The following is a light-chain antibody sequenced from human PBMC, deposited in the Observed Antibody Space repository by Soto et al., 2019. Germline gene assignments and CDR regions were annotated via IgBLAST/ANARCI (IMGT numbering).Light chain of an antibody. CDR3: QQRYSWPLIT. Sequence: EIVLTQSPATLSLSPGERATLSCRASQSIRTNLAWYQQKVGQAPRLLIYEASKRATGIPARFSGSGSGTDFSLTISSLAPDDFAVYYCQQRYSWPLITFGQGTRLEIK. CDR1: QSIRTN. J-gene: IGKJ5*01. V-gene: IGKV3-11*01. CDR2: EAS.